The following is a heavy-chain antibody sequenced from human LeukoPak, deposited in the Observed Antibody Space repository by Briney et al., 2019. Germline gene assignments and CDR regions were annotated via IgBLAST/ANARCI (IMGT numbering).Heavy chain of an antibody. J-gene: IGHJ4*02. CDR1: GFTFSNYS. D-gene: IGHD6-13*01. CDR3: ATSGYSSSWYFG. CDR2: ISRSSTTI. V-gene: IGHV3-48*01. Sequence: PGGSLRLSCAASGFTFSNYSMNWVRQAPGKGLEWVSYISRSSTTIYYADSAKGRFTISRDNAKNSLYLQMNSLRAEDTAVYYCATSGYSSSWYFGWGQGTLVTVSS.